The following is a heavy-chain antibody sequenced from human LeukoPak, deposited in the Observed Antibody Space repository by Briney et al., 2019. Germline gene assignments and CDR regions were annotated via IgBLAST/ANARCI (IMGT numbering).Heavy chain of an antibody. J-gene: IGHJ5*02. CDR1: GFTFTNYG. Sequence: GGSLRLSCVASGFTFTNYGMMWVRQAPGKGLVWVSYINSDGRSTTYADSVKGRFTISRDNAKNSLYLQMNSLRAEDTAVYYCARDNGGDGWFDPWGQGTLVTVSS. D-gene: IGHD2-21*01. CDR3: ARDNGGDGWFDP. V-gene: IGHV3-74*01. CDR2: INSDGRST.